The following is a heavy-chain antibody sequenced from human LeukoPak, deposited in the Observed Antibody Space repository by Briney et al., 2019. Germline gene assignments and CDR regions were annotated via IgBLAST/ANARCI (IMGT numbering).Heavy chain of an antibody. CDR1: GGSISSYY. CDR2: IYYSGST. Sequence: SETLSLTCTVSGGSISSYYWSWIRQPPGKGLGWIGYIYYSGSTNYNPSLKSRVTISVDTSKNQFSLKLSSVTAADTAVYYCARSPYDYGALDYWGQGTLVTVSS. J-gene: IGHJ4*02. D-gene: IGHD4-17*01. V-gene: IGHV4-59*01. CDR3: ARSPYDYGALDY.